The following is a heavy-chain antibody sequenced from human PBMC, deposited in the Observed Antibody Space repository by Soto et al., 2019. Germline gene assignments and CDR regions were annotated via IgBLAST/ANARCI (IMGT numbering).Heavy chain of an antibody. CDR1: GGTFSSYA. CDR3: ARPPNVGVYCSSTSCYLDFGDWYFDL. Sequence: SVKVSCKASGGTFSSYAISWVRQAPGQGLEWTGGIIPIFGTANYAQKFQGRVTITADESTSTAYMELSSLRSEDTAVYYCARPPNVGVYCSSTSCYLDFGDWYFDLWGRGTLVTVSS. V-gene: IGHV1-69*13. D-gene: IGHD2-2*01. J-gene: IGHJ2*01. CDR2: IIPIFGTA.